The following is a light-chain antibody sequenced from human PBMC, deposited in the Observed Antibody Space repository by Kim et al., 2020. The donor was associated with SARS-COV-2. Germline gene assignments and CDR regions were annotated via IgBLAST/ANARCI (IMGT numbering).Light chain of an antibody. V-gene: IGLV3-19*01. J-gene: IGLJ3*02. CDR3: NSRDSSGNQWV. CDR1: SLRSYY. CDR2: GKN. Sequence: SSELTQDPAVSVALGQTVRITCQGDSLRSYYASWYQQKPGQAPLLVIYGKNNRPSVIPDRFSGSSSGNTASLTITGAQAEDEADYYCNSRDSSGNQWVFGGGTQLTVL.